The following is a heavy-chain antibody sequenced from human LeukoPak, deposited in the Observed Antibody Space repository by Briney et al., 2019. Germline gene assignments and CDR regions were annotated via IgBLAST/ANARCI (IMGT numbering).Heavy chain of an antibody. V-gene: IGHV4-59*08. D-gene: IGHD3-10*01. J-gene: IGHJ4*02. CDR1: GGSISSYY. Sequence: SETLSLTCTVSGGSISSYYWSWIRQPPGKGLEWIWYIYYSGSTNYNPSLKSRVTISVDTSKNQFSLKLSSVTAADMAVYYCARRAPYGSGSYLYFDYWGQGTLVTVSS. CDR3: ARRAPYGSGSYLYFDY. CDR2: IYYSGST.